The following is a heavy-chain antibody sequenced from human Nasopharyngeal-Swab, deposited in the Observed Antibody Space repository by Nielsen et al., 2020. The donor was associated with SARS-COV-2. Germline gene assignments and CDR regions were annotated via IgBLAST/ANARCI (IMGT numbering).Heavy chain of an antibody. CDR2: IGIAGDT. V-gene: IGHV3-13*01. J-gene: IGHJ2*01. Sequence: GESLKISCAASGFIFSSYEIHWVRQVPGKSLEWVSAIGIAGDTFYGDSVKGRFTLTRENGKDSLYLQMNSLRAEDTAVYYCVREWGSGMSHFDLWGRGTLVTVSS. D-gene: IGHD7-27*01. CDR1: GFIFSSYE. CDR3: VREWGSGMSHFDL.